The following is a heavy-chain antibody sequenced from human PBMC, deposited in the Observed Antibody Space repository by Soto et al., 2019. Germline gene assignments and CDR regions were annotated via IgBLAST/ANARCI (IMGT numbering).Heavy chain of an antibody. CDR3: ARMAHFGSLNCLDP. D-gene: IGHD3-10*01. Sequence: ASVKVSCKASGYSFTNNDVSWARQATGQGLEWMGWMNPGSGDTGYAQKFQGRVTMTRDISIATAYMELSSLRSDDTAIYYCARMAHFGSLNCLDPWGQGTLVTVSS. CDR1: GYSFTNND. J-gene: IGHJ5*02. V-gene: IGHV1-8*01. CDR2: MNPGSGDT.